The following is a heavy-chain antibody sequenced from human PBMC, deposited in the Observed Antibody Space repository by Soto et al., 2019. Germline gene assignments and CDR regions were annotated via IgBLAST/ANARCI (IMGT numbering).Heavy chain of an antibody. CDR2: IIPIFGTA. J-gene: IGHJ6*02. Sequence: QVPLVQSGAEVKKPGSSVKVSCKASGGTFSSYAISWVRQAPGQGLEWMGGIIPIFGTANYAQKFQGRVTITADESTSTAYMERSSLRSEDTAVYYCARGYCSSTSCYDDYYYYGMDVWGQGTTVTVSS. D-gene: IGHD2-2*01. CDR3: ARGYCSSTSCYDDYYYYGMDV. CDR1: GGTFSSYA. V-gene: IGHV1-69*01.